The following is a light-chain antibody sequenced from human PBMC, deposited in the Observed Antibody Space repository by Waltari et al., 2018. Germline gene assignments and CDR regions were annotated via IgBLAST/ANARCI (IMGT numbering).Light chain of an antibody. CDR3: GSWDSSLSLV. CDR2: ENN. CDR1: SPNIGYNF. J-gene: IGLJ2*01. Sequence: QSVLPQPPSLSAAPGQKVTIPCSGSSPNIGYNFVSWYQQFPGTAPKLLIYENNKRPSGIPDRFSGSKSGTSGTLVITGVQTGDEADYYCGSWDSSLSLVFGGGTKLSVL. V-gene: IGLV1-51*02.